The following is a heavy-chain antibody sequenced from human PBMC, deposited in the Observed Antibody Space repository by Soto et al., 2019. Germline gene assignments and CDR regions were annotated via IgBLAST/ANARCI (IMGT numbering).Heavy chain of an antibody. V-gene: IGHV3-48*03. Sequence: GGSLRLSCAASGFTFSSYEMNWVRQAPGKGLEWVSYISSSGSTIYYADSVKGRFTISRDNAKNSLYLQMNSLRAEDTAVYYCARESGSLVAATGDAFDIWGQGTMVT. J-gene: IGHJ3*02. D-gene: IGHD2-15*01. CDR3: ARESGSLVAATGDAFDI. CDR1: GFTFSSYE. CDR2: ISSSGSTI.